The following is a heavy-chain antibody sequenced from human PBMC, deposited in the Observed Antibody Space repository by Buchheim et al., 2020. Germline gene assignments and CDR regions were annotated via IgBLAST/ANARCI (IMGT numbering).Heavy chain of an antibody. CDR1: GFTFSNAW. J-gene: IGHJ4*02. Sequence: EVQLVESGGGLVKPGGSLRLSCAASGFTFSNAWMSWVRQAPGKGLEWVGRIKSKTDGGTTDYAAPAKGRFTISRDEAQTTLYLQMNSLKTEDTAVYYCTAEGVSGSYYDYWGQGTL. CDR3: TAEGVSGSYYDY. V-gene: IGHV3-15*01. D-gene: IGHD1-26*01. CDR2: IKSKTDGGTT.